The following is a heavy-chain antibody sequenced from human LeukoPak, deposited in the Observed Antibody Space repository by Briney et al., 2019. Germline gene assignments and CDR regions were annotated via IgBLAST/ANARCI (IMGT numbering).Heavy chain of an antibody. CDR2: IIPVLEEA. D-gene: IGHD1-1*01. CDR3: ARDQLELGTHWFDP. J-gene: IGHJ5*02. CDR1: GVTFSNSG. Sequence: ASVKVSCEASGVTFSNSGITWVRQAPGQGLEWMGRIIPVLEEAQYAQNFQGKVTITADKSTSTAYMELHSLTSEDTAVYYCARDQLELGTHWFDPWGQGTLVTVSS. V-gene: IGHV1-69*04.